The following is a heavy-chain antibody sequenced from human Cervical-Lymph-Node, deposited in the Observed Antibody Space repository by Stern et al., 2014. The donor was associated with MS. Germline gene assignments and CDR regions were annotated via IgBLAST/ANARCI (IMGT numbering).Heavy chain of an antibody. Sequence: QVQLQESGPGLVKPSQTLSLTCAVTGGSISSAEYYWSWIRQSPGKGLEWIGYIHNSGTTYYNPSLKSRVTISVDPSKNHFSLKLRSVTAADTAVYYCSRDADGYSLVFGYWGRGTLVTVSS. CDR1: GGSISSAEYY. V-gene: IGHV4-30-4*01. J-gene: IGHJ4*02. CDR2: IHNSGTT. D-gene: IGHD5-24*01. CDR3: SRDADGYSLVFGY.